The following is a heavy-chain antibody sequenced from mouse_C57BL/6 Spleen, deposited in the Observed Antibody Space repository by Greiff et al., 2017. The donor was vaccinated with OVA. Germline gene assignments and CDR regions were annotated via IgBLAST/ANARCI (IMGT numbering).Heavy chain of an antibody. CDR1: GYSFTDYN. J-gene: IGHJ3*01. D-gene: IGHD3-2*02. CDR2: LNPNYGTT. Sequence: VQLQQSGPELVKPGASVKISCKASGYSFTDYNMNWVKQSNGKSLEWIGVLNPNYGTTSYNQKFQGKATLTVDQSSSPAYRQLNSLTAEDSAVYYGAREDSSGGAYWGQGTLVTVSA. V-gene: IGHV1-39*01. CDR3: AREDSSGGAY.